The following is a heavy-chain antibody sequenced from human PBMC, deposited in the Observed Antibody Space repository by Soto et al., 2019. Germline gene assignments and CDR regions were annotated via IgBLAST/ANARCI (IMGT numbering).Heavy chain of an antibody. D-gene: IGHD6-13*01. V-gene: IGHV3-33*01. J-gene: IGHJ6*02. CDR3: AREIAAAGTGYGMDV. CDR2: IWYDGSNK. Sequence: QVQLVESGGGVVQPGRSLRLSCAASGFTFSSYGMQWVRQAPGKGLEWVAVIWYDGSNKYYADSVKGRFTISRDNSKNTLYLQMNSLRAEDTAVYYCAREIAAAGTGYGMDVWGQGTTVTVSS. CDR1: GFTFSSYG.